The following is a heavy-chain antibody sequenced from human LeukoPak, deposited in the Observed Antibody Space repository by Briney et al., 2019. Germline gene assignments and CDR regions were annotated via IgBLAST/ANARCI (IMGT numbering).Heavy chain of an antibody. CDR2: ISYDGGNE. CDR3: VKEGRVTVII. CDR1: GFTFRDYG. J-gene: IGHJ1*01. D-gene: IGHD3-10*01. Sequence: GGSLRLSCVASGFTFRDYGMHWVRQAPGRGLEWVAVISYDGGNEYYADSVKGRFTISRDNSKNTLYLQMNSLRAEDTAVYYCVKEGRVTVIIWSQGTLVTVSS. V-gene: IGHV3-30*18.